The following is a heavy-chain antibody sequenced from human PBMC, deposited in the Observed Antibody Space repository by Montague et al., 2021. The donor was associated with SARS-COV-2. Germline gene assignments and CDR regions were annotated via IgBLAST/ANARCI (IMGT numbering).Heavy chain of an antibody. D-gene: IGHD3-22*01. CDR1: GDSVSSNSTA. CDR3: ARGQGEITMIVVVLTAAAHYFDY. Sequence: CAISGDSVSSNSTAWNWIRQSPSRGLEWLGRTYYRSKWYNDYALSVKSRITINPDTSKNQFSLKLNSVTAADTAVYYCARGQGEITMIVVVLTAAAHYFDYWGQGTLVTVSP. CDR2: TYYRSKWYN. V-gene: IGHV6-1*01. J-gene: IGHJ4*02.